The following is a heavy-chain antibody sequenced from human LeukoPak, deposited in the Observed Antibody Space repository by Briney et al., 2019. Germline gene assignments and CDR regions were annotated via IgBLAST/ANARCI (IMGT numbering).Heavy chain of an antibody. CDR1: GFTFSSYA. CDR2: ISGSGSST. D-gene: IGHD2-21*02. CDR3: ANGRSSSGDCYSYHLPFQH. V-gene: IGHV3-23*01. Sequence: GGSLRLSCAASGFTFSSYAMSWVRQAPGKGLEWVSAISGSGSSTYYADFVKGRFTISRDNSKNTLYLQMNSLRAVDTAVYYCANGRSSSGDCYSYHLPFQHWGQGTLVTVSS. J-gene: IGHJ1*01.